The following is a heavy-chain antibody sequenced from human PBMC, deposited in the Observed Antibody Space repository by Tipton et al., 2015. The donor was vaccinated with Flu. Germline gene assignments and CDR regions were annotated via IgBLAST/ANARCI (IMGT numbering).Heavy chain of an antibody. CDR3: ATTTYYYGSGSHDY. Sequence: TLSLTCRVSGGSITTYHWSWIRQSAGKELEWIGRTSPSGSSKLNSSLKSRVTISVDTFKNQFSLKLSSVTAADTAVYYCATTTYYYGSGSHDYWGQGTLVTVSS. V-gene: IGHV4-4*07. J-gene: IGHJ4*02. D-gene: IGHD3-10*01. CDR1: GGSITTYH. CDR2: TSPSGSS.